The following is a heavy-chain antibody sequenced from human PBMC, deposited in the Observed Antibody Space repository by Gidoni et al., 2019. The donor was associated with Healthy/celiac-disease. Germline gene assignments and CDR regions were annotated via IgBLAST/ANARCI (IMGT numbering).Heavy chain of an antibody. V-gene: IGHV3-33*01. Sequence: QVQLVESGGGVVQPGRSLRLSCAASGFTFSSYGMHWVRQAPGKGLEWVAVIWYDGSNKYYADSVKGRFTIARDNSKNTLYLKRNSLRAEDTAVYYCARDLEEPDSSGNPTARGTFDYWGQGTLVTVSS. J-gene: IGHJ4*02. CDR2: IWYDGSNK. CDR1: GFTFSSYG. CDR3: ARDLEEPDSSGNPTARGTFDY. D-gene: IGHD6-19*01.